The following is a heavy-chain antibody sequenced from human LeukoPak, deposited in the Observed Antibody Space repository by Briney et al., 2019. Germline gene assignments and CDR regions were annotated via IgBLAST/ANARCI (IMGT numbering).Heavy chain of an antibody. V-gene: IGHV3-21*01. CDR3: ARDHPYSNSSGEYYFDY. Sequence: GGSLRLSCAASGFTFSSYSMNWVRQAPGKGLEWVSSISSSSSYIYYADSVKGRFTISRDNAKNSLYLQMNSLRAEDTAVYYCARDHPYSNSSGEYYFDYWGQGTLVTVSS. D-gene: IGHD6-6*01. J-gene: IGHJ4*02. CDR1: GFTFSSYS. CDR2: ISSSSSYI.